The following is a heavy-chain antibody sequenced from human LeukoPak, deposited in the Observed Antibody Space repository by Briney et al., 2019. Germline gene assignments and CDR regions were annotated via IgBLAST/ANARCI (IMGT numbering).Heavy chain of an antibody. V-gene: IGHV4-30-4*01. CDR1: GGSISSGDYY. J-gene: IGHJ4*02. CDR2: IYYSGST. Sequence: SETLSLTCTVSGGSISSGDYYWSWIRQPPGTGLECIGYIYYSGSTYYNPSLKSRVTISVDTSKNQFSLKLSSVTAADTAVYYYARDLLNEGNHLDYWGQGTLVTVSS. D-gene: IGHD4-23*01. CDR3: ARDLLNEGNHLDY.